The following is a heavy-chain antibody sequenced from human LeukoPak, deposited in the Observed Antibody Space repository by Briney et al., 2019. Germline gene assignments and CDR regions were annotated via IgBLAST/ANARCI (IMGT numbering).Heavy chain of an antibody. Sequence: ASVKDSCKASGYTFTSYYMHWVRQAPGQGLEWMGIIYPSGGSTSNPQTFQGSVTITRDMSTSTGYMERSGLKSEDTPVYYCARGSSQAVAGTGYYYGRDVWGQGTTVTVSS. J-gene: IGHJ6*02. CDR1: GYTFTSYY. D-gene: IGHD6-19*01. CDR3: ARGSSQAVAGTGYYYGRDV. V-gene: IGHV1-46*01. CDR2: IYPSGGST.